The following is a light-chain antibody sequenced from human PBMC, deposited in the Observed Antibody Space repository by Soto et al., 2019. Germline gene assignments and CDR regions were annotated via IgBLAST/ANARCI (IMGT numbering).Light chain of an antibody. CDR2: KAS. V-gene: IGKV1-5*03. CDR3: QQYNSS. Sequence: DIQMTQSPSTLSASVGYRFTITCRASQSISNYLAWYQQKPGKAPKLLIYKASSLESGVPSRFRGSGSGTEFTLTISSLQPDDFATYYCQQYNSSFGQGTKVDIK. CDR1: QSISNY. J-gene: IGKJ1*01.